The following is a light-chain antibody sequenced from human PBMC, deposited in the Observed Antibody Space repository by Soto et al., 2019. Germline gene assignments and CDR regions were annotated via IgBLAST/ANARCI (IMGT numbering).Light chain of an antibody. CDR3: TSLTSSSPRV. V-gene: IGLV2-14*01. CDR2: DVS. J-gene: IGLJ1*01. Sequence: QSVLTQPASVSGCPGQSITISCTGTSSDVGGYDFVSWYQQHPGKAPKLMIFDVSDRPSGVSHRFSASKSGNTASLTISGPQVEDEVDYNCTSLTSSSPRVFGTGTNLTVL. CDR1: SSDVGGYDF.